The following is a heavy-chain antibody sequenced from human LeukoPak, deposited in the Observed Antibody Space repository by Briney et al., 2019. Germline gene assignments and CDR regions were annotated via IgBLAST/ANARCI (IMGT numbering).Heavy chain of an antibody. CDR3: ARAIKGIIAARHYYYYMDV. V-gene: IGHV3-21*01. J-gene: IGHJ6*03. CDR2: ISSSSSYI. Sequence: PGGSLRLSCAASGFTFSSYSMNWVRQAPGKGLEWVSSISSSSSYIYYADSVKGRFTISRDNAKNSLYLQMNSLRAEDTAVYYCARAIKGIIAARHYYYYMDVWGKGTTVTVSS. CDR1: GFTFSSYS. D-gene: IGHD6-6*01.